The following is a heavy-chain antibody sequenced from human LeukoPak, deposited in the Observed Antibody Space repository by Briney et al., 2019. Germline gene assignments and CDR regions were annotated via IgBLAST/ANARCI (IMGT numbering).Heavy chain of an antibody. J-gene: IGHJ4*02. CDR3: ATKQWLAPPPDS. CDR1: GFTFSKYW. CDR2: INTDGTVT. Sequence: GGTLRLSCAASGFTFSKYWMLWVRHAPGKGLERVSRINTDGTVTTYADSVKVRFTVSRYNADNTMFLQMNSVRDADTAVYYCATKQWLAPPPDSWGQGTPVTVSS. V-gene: IGHV3-74*01. D-gene: IGHD6-19*01.